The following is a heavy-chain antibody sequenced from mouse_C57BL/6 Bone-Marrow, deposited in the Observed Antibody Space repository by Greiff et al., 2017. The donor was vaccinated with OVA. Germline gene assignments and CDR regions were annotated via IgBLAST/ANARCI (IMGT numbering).Heavy chain of an antibody. J-gene: IGHJ3*01. CDR2: IDPRDGST. CDR3: ARGGYDGYYAWFAY. Sequence: VQLQQSGPELVKPGASVKLSCKASGYTFTSYDINWVKQRPGQGLEWIGWIDPRDGSTKYNEKFKGKAPLTVDTSSSTAYMELHSLTSEDSAVYFCARGGYDGYYAWFAYWGQGTLVTVSA. V-gene: IGHV1-85*01. CDR1: GYTFTSYD. D-gene: IGHD2-3*01.